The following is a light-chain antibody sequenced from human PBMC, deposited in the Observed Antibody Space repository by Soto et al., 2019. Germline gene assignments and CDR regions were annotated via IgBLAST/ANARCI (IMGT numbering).Light chain of an antibody. V-gene: IGKV3-20*01. CDR2: GAS. Sequence: EIVLTQSPGTLSLSPGERATLSCRASQSVRSNYLAWYQQKPGQAPRLLIYGASSRATGIPDRFSGSGSGTDFTLTINRLESEDFAVYYCQQYGASPRTFGQGTKVEIK. J-gene: IGKJ1*01. CDR3: QQYGASPRT. CDR1: QSVRSNY.